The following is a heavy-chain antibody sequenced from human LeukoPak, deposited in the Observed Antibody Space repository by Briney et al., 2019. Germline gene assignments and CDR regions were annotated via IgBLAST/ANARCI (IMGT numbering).Heavy chain of an antibody. J-gene: IGHJ4*02. CDR2: IYYSGST. CDR1: GVPISSSNSY. D-gene: IGHD3-10*01. Sequence: SETLSLTCTVSGVPISSSNSYWGWIRQPPGKGLEWIGSIYYSGSTNYNPSLKSRVTISVDTSKNQFSLKLSSVTAADTAVYYCARSDGSGSYGDYWGQGTLVTVSS. V-gene: IGHV4-39*07. CDR3: ARSDGSGSYGDY.